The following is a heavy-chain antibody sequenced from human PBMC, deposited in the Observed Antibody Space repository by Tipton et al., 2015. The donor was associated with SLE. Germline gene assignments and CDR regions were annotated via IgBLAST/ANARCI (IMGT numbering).Heavy chain of an antibody. CDR1: GGSISSSSYY. V-gene: IGHV4-39*07. CDR2: IYYSGST. Sequence: TLSLTCTVSGGSISSSSYYWGWIRQPPGKGLEWIGSIYYSGSTNYNPSLKSRVTISVDTSKNQFSLKLSSVTAADTAVYYCARGPTYYYDSSGYSGRLYNWFDPWGQGTLVTVSS. J-gene: IGHJ5*02. CDR3: ARGPTYYYDSSGYSGRLYNWFDP. D-gene: IGHD3-22*01.